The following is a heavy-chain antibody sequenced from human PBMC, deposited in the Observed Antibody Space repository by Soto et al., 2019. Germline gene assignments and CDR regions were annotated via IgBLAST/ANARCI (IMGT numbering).Heavy chain of an antibody. D-gene: IGHD3-10*01. V-gene: IGHV5-51*01. J-gene: IGHJ6*02. CDR2: IYPGDSDT. CDR3: AGGGVRGVITRTRDYYGMDV. Sequence: PGESLKISCKGSGYSFTSYWIGWVRQMPGKGLEWMGIIYPGDSDTRYSPSFQGQVTISADKSISTAYLQWSTLKASDTAMYYCAGGGVRGVITRTRDYYGMDVWGQGTTVTVSS. CDR1: GYSFTSYW.